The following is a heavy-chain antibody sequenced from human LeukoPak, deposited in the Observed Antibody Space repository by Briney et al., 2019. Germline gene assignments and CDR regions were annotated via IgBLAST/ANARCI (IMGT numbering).Heavy chain of an antibody. Sequence: SEALSLTRTFSGGSISRYYWSWMRQPAGKGREGIGHIYTSVNTNYNPPLKSRVTMSVDTSKNQFSLKLSSVTAADTAVYCCAGGYYYGSYYIFDPWGQGTLVTVSS. V-gene: IGHV4-4*07. CDR2: IYTSVNT. J-gene: IGHJ5*02. D-gene: IGHD3-10*01. CDR1: GGSISRYY. CDR3: AGGYYYGSYYIFDP.